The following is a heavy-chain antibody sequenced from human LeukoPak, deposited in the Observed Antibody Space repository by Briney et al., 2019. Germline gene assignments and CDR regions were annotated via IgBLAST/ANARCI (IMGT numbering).Heavy chain of an antibody. Sequence: GGSLRLSCAASGFTFSSYSMNWVRQAPGKGLEWVGRIANKANSYTTEYAASVKGRFTISRDDSKNSLYLQMNSLKTEDTAVYYCVRAVVGIDDYWGQGTLVTVSS. J-gene: IGHJ4*02. CDR2: IANKANSYTT. CDR1: GFTFSSYS. V-gene: IGHV3-72*01. D-gene: IGHD6-13*01. CDR3: VRAVVGIDDY.